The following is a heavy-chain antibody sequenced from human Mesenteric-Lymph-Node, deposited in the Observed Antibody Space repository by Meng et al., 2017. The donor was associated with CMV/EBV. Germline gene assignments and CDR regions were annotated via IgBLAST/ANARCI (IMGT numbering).Heavy chain of an antibody. D-gene: IGHD1-1*01. V-gene: IGHV1-18*01. CDR1: GYTFTNFG. Sequence: GYTFTNFGISWLRQAPGQGPEWMGWINTFNGYTSYAQKLQGRVTMTRDTSTSTAYMELRGLRSDDTAVYYCARSFSSNWANWYFDLWGRGTLVTVSS. CDR3: ARSFSSNWANWYFDL. J-gene: IGHJ2*01. CDR2: INTFNGYT.